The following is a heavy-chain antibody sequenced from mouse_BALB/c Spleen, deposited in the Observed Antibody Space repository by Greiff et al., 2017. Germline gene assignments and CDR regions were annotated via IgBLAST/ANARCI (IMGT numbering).Heavy chain of an antibody. J-gene: IGHJ3*01. V-gene: IGHV1-4*01. Sequence: VQLQQSGAELVRPGASVKMSCKASGYTFTSYTMHWVQQRPGQGLEWIGYINPSSGYTNYNQKFKDKATLTEDKSSSTSYMQLSRLTSEDSAVYYCSNCYDSSFAYWGEGTLVTVSA. CDR3: SNCYDSSFAY. CDR1: GYTFTSYT. D-gene: IGHD1-1*01. CDR2: INPSSGYT.